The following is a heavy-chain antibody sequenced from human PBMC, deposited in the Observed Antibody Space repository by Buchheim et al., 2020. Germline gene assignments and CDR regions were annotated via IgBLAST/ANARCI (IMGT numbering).Heavy chain of an antibody. CDR2: IYYSGST. D-gene: IGHD1-26*01. Sequence: QVQLQESGPGLVKPSETLSLTCTVSGGSISSYYWSWIRQPPGKGLEWIGYIYYSGSTNYNPSLKSRVTISVDTSKNQFSLKLSSVTAADTAVYYCARHGRELMYWYFDLWGRGTL. CDR1: GGSISSYY. CDR3: ARHGRELMYWYFDL. J-gene: IGHJ2*01. V-gene: IGHV4-59*08.